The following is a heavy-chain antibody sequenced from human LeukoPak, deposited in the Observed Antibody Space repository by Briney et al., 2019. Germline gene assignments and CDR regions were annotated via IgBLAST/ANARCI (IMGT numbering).Heavy chain of an antibody. V-gene: IGHV3-23*01. CDR3: AKGMNRAAAGYFDY. CDR1: GFTFSSYA. Sequence: AGGSLRLSCAASGFTFSSYAMSWVRQAPGKGLDCVSAISGSGGSTYYADSVKGRFTISRDNSKNTLYLQMDSLRAEDTAVYYCAKGMNRAAAGYFDYWGQGTLVTVSS. CDR2: ISGSGGST. J-gene: IGHJ4*02. D-gene: IGHD6-13*01.